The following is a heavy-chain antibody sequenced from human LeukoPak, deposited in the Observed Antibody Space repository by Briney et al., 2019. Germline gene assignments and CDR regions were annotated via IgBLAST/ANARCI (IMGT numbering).Heavy chain of an antibody. CDR1: GFTFGNAW. CDR2: IKSKTDGGTT. J-gene: IGHJ4*02. D-gene: IGHD3-22*01. Sequence: GRSLRLSCATSGFTFGNAWMSWVRQAPGKGLEWVGRIKSKTDGGTTDYPAPVKGRFTISRDDSTNTLFLQMNSIKTEDTAVYFCTTDSYFYNSQFDFWGQGTPVTVSS. V-gene: IGHV3-15*01. CDR3: TTDSYFYNSQFDF.